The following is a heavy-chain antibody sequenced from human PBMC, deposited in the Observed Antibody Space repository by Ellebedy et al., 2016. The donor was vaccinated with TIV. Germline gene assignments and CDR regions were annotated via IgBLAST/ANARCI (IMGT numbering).Heavy chain of an antibody. J-gene: IGHJ5*02. CDR3: ARGGGGFDP. CDR2: ISSSSYI. Sequence: GESLKISXAASGFTFSSYSMNWVRQAPGKGLEWVSSISSSSYIYYADSVKGRFTISRDNAKNSLYLQMNSLRAEDTAVYYCARGGGGFDPWGQGTLVTVSS. D-gene: IGHD3-16*01. V-gene: IGHV3-21*01. CDR1: GFTFSSYS.